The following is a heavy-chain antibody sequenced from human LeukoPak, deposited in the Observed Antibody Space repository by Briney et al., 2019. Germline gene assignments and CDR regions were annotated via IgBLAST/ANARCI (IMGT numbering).Heavy chain of an antibody. V-gene: IGHV3-66*01. D-gene: IGHD5-18*01. CDR1: GFIVSSSF. CDR2: IYGPGSI. Sequence: GGSLRLSCAASGFIVSSSFTGWVRQAPGKGLEWVSVIYGPGSIYYADSVKGRFTISRDNSKSALYLQMNSLRAEDSAVYYCARDRGDSNGYVNYWGQGALDTVSS. CDR3: ARDRGDSNGYVNY. J-gene: IGHJ4*02.